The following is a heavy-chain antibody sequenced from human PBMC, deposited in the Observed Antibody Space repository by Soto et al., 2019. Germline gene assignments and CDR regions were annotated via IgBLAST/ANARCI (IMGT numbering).Heavy chain of an antibody. D-gene: IGHD3-10*01. CDR1: A. Sequence: AMHWVRQAPGKGLEWVSGISWNSGSIGYADSVKGRFTISRDNAKHSLYLQMNSLRAEDTALYYCAKGVRGVIISTIFDYWGQGTMVTVSS. J-gene: IGHJ4*02. CDR3: AKGVRGVIISTIFDY. CDR2: ISWNSGSI. V-gene: IGHV3-9*01.